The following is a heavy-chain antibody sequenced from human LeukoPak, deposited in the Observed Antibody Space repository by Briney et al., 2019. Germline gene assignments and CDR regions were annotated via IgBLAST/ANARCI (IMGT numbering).Heavy chain of an antibody. CDR2: IIPIFGTA. D-gene: IGHD3-3*01. CDR1: GGTFSSYA. J-gene: IGHJ5*02. Sequence: GSSVKVSCKASGGTFSSYAISWVRQAPGQGLEWMGGIIPIFGTANYAQKFQGRVTITADESTSTAYMELSSLRSEDTAVYYCARYGFLEWLQYNWFDPWGQGTLVTVSS. CDR3: ARYGFLEWLQYNWFDP. V-gene: IGHV1-69*01.